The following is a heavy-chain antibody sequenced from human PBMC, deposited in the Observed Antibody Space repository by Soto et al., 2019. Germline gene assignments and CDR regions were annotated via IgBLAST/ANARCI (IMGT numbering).Heavy chain of an antibody. Sequence: SETLSLTCCVYGGSFSGYFWSWIRQPPGKGLEWIGEINPSGSTNYNPSLKSRVTTSVDTSKNQFSLKLNSVTAADTAVYYCARVAPSVPYYYDSSPYTFENCLDPWGQGNLVTVSS. D-gene: IGHD3-22*01. CDR1: GGSFSGYF. J-gene: IGHJ5*02. V-gene: IGHV4-34*01. CDR2: INPSGST. CDR3: ARVAPSVPYYYDSSPYTFENCLDP.